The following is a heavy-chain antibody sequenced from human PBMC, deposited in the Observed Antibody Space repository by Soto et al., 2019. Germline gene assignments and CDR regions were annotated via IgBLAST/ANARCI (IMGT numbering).Heavy chain of an antibody. D-gene: IGHD6-19*01. Sequence: SVKVSCKASGYTFTSYDINWVRQAPGQGLEWMGGIIPIFGTANYAQKFQGRVTITADESTSTAYMELSSLRSEDTAVYYCARLFGSGWSGFHPWGQGTLVTVSS. J-gene: IGHJ5*02. CDR1: GYTFTSYD. V-gene: IGHV1-69*13. CDR2: IIPIFGTA. CDR3: ARLFGSGWSGFHP.